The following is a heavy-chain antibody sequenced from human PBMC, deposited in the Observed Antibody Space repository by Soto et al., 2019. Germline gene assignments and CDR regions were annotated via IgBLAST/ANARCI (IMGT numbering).Heavy chain of an antibody. Sequence: GGSLRLSCAASGFTFSDYYMSWIRQAPGKGLEWVSFISNSASTIYYADSVKGRFTISRDNAKNSLSLQMNGLRAEDSAMYYWARARSSLKLSFMDFCGQGTTVTVSS. CDR1: GFTFSDYY. V-gene: IGHV3-11*01. CDR3: ARARSSLKLSFMDF. D-gene: IGHD6-6*01. CDR2: ISNSASTI. J-gene: IGHJ6*02.